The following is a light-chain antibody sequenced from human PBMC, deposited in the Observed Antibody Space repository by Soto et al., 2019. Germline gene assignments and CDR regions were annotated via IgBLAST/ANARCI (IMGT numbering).Light chain of an antibody. Sequence: EIVLTQSPATLSLSPGERATLSCRASQSVSIYLAWYQQKPGQAPRLLIYDASNRATGIPARFSGSGSGTDFPLTISSLEPEDFAVYYCQQRSNWPPFTFGGGTKVEIK. CDR1: QSVSIY. CDR2: DAS. CDR3: QQRSNWPPFT. V-gene: IGKV3-11*01. J-gene: IGKJ4*01.